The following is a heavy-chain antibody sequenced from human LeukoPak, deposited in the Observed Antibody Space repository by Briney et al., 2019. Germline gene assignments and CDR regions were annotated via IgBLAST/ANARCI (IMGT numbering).Heavy chain of an antibody. D-gene: IGHD3-10*01. V-gene: IGHV4-38-2*01. CDR1: DYSISIAYY. Sequence: SETLSLTCAVSDYSISIAYYWGWIRQPPGKGLEWIGSIYHSGSTYYNPSLKSRVTISVDTSKNQFSLKLSSVTAADTAIYYCARSSFGDRRDWFDPWGQGTPVTVSS. J-gene: IGHJ5*02. CDR3: ARSSFGDRRDWFDP. CDR2: IYHSGST.